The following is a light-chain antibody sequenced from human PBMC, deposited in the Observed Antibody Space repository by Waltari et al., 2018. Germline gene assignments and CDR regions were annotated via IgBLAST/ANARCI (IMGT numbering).Light chain of an antibody. V-gene: IGLV2-14*03. Sequence: QSVLAQPASVSGSPGQSITISCTGSSSDIGAFDLVSWYQQHPGRAPRLIIRNVSERPSGVPPRFSGSKSGNTASLTISSLRSEDESLYFCSSFTTGSTGLFGGGTKLTVL. J-gene: IGLJ2*01. CDR3: SSFTTGSTGL. CDR1: SSDIGAFDL. CDR2: NVS.